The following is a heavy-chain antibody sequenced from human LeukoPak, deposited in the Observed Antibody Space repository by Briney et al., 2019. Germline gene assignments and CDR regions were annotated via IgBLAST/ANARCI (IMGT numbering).Heavy chain of an antibody. D-gene: IGHD3-9*01. CDR2: ISGSGGST. CDR3: AKESDILTGYLVY. Sequence: GGSLRLSCAASGFTFSSYAMSWVRQAPGNGLEWVLAISGSGGSTYYADSVKGRFTISRDNSKNTLYLQMNSLRAEDTAVYYCAKESDILTGYLVYWGQGTLVTVSS. V-gene: IGHV3-23*01. CDR1: GFTFSSYA. J-gene: IGHJ4*02.